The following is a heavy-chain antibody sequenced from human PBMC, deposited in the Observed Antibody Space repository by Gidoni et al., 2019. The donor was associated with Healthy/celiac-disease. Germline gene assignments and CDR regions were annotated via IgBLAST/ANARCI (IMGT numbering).Heavy chain of an antibody. CDR1: GFTFSSDS. CDR3: ASAPARRGPYYYGPRGGETDF. J-gene: IGHJ4*02. V-gene: IGHV3-48*01. D-gene: IGHD3-10*01. Sequence: EVQLVESGGGVVQPGGSLRLSCAASGFTFSSDSMNWVRQAQGKGLEWVSYLSSSRSTICCADTVKGRLTICRDNAKDSLYLQMNSLRAGDTAVYYCASAPARRGPYYYGPRGGETDFWGQGTLVTVSS. CDR2: LSSSRSTI.